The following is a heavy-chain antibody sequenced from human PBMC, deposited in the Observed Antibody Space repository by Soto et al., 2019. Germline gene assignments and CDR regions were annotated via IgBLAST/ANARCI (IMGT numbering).Heavy chain of an antibody. CDR1: GFTFSSYS. Sequence: GGSLRLSCAASGFTFSSYSMNWVRQAPGKGLEWVSSISSSSSYIYYADSVKGRFTISRDNAKNSLYLQMNSLRAEDTAVYYCARDPAGGGLHLGELSYPYFDYWGQGTLVTVSS. V-gene: IGHV3-21*01. CDR3: ARDPAGGGLHLGELSYPYFDY. J-gene: IGHJ4*02. D-gene: IGHD3-16*02. CDR2: ISSSSSYI.